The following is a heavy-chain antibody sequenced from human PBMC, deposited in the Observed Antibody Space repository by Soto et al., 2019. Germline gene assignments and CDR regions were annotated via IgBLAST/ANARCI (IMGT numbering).Heavy chain of an antibody. V-gene: IGHV3-66*01. Sequence: EVQLVESGGGLVQPGGSLRLSCAASGFTVSSSDMSWVRQAPGKGLEWVSVIYSGGGTYYADSVKGRFTISRDNSKNTLYLQMNSLRDEDTAIYYCVRSFFCSGGSCYSISSHWGQGTRVTVSS. CDR3: VRSFFCSGGSCYSISSH. J-gene: IGHJ4*02. CDR1: GFTVSSSD. CDR2: IYSGGGT. D-gene: IGHD2-15*01.